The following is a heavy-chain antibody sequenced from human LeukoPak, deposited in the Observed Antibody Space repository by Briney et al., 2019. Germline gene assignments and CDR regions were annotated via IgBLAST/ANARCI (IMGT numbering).Heavy chain of an antibody. CDR2: IYYSGST. D-gene: IGHD2-8*01. Sequence: SETLSLTCTVSGGSISSSSYYWGRIRQPPGKGLEWIGSIYYSGSTYYNPSLKSRVTISVDTSKNQFSLKLSSVTAADTAVYYCARTCANSVCPHWFDPWGQGTLVTVSS. CDR1: GGSISSSSYY. J-gene: IGHJ5*02. CDR3: ARTCANSVCPHWFDP. V-gene: IGHV4-39*01.